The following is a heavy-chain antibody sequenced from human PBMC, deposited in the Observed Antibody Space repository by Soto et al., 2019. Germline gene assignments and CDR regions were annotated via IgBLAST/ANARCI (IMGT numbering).Heavy chain of an antibody. CDR2: IYYSGST. J-gene: IGHJ4*02. CDR3: AGGTIGPYYFDY. D-gene: IGHD1-26*01. V-gene: IGHV4-61*01. Sequence: SETLSLTCTVSGGSVSSGSDYWSWIRQPPGKGLEWIGYIYYSGSTNYNPSLKSRVTISVDTSKNQFSLKLSSVTAADTAVYYCAGGTIGPYYFDYWGQGTLVTVSS. CDR1: GGSVSSGSDY.